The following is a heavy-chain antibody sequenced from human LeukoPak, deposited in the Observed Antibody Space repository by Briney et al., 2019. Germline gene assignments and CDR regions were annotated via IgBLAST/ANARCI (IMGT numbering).Heavy chain of an antibody. D-gene: IGHD2-2*01. CDR3: AREPYCSSTSCYLGYGSGFDY. J-gene: IGHJ4*02. CDR2: INPNSGGT. CDR1: GYTFTGYY. Sequence: GASVKVSCKASGYTFTGYYMHWVRQAPGQGLEWMGWINPNSGGTNYAQKFQGRVTMTRDTSISTAYMELSRLRSDDTAVYYCAREPYCSSTSCYLGYGSGFDYWGQGTLVTVSS. V-gene: IGHV1-2*02.